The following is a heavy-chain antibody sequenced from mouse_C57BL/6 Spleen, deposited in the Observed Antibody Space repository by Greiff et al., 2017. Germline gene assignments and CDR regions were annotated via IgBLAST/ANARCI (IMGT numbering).Heavy chain of an antibody. CDR1: GYTFTSYW. CDR2: IDPSDSYT. Sequence: QVQLQQPGAELVRPGTSVKLSCKASGYTFTSYWMHWVKQRPGQGLEWIGVIDPSDSYTNYNQKFKGKATLTVDTSSSTAYMQLSSLTSEDSAVYYCARREGLPYAMDYWGQGTSVTVSS. J-gene: IGHJ4*01. V-gene: IGHV1-59*01. CDR3: ARREGLPYAMDY.